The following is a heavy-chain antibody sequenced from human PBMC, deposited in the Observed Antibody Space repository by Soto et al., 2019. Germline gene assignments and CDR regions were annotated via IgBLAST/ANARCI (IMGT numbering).Heavy chain of an antibody. V-gene: IGHV1-18*01. J-gene: IGHJ4*02. CDR1: GYPLPTYG. CDR3: AEVSGYGMGRWRLGF. Sequence: QVQVMQSGAQLTQPGASVKVSCETSGYPLPTYGLSWVRQAPGQGLEWMGWIVGDGGNTVYAQKFQGRVTMYRDTINRNGYMGTAEVASCGLGPYLRAEVSGYGMGRWRLGFWGQGTLVSVSS. D-gene: IGHD2-15*01. CDR2: IVGDGGNT.